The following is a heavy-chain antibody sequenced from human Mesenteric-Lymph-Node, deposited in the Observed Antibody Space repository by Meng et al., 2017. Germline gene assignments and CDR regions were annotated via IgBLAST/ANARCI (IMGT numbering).Heavy chain of an antibody. V-gene: IGHV3-74*01. J-gene: IGHJ5*02. Sequence: LQLQVSGPGLVKPSQTLSLTCAVAGGSISSGGYSWSWVRQAPGKGLVWVSRINNDGSGTAYADSVKGRFTISRDNAKNTLYLQMNSLRAEDTAVYYCGRHRDSGNSGNWFGPWGQGTLVTVSS. CDR2: INNDGSGT. D-gene: IGHD4-23*01. CDR1: GGSISSGGYS. CDR3: GRHRDSGNSGNWFGP.